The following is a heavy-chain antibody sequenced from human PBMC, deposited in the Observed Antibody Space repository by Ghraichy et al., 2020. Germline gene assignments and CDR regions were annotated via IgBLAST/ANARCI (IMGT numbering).Heavy chain of an antibody. CDR2: INAGNGNT. D-gene: IGHD6-13*01. Sequence: ASVKVSCKASGYTFTSYAMHWVRQAPGQRLEWMGWINAGNGNTKYSQKFQGRVTITRDTSASTAYMELSSLRSEDTAVYYCARTPIGVQLVRGPWFDPWGQGTLVTVSS. J-gene: IGHJ5*02. CDR1: GYTFTSYA. V-gene: IGHV1-3*01. CDR3: ARTPIGVQLVRGPWFDP.